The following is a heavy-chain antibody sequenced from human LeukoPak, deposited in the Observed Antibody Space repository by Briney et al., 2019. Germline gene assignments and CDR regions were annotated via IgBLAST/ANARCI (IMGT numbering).Heavy chain of an antibody. V-gene: IGHV3-49*04. CDR2: IRSKAYGGTT. J-gene: IGHJ4*02. Sequence: PGGSLSLSCTASGFTFGDYAMSWVRQAPGKGLEWVGFIRSKAYGGTTEYAASVKGRFTISRNDSKSIAYLQMNSLKTEDTAVYYCTRDQEQQLTTFDYWGQGTLVTVSS. CDR3: TRDQEQQLTTFDY. D-gene: IGHD6-13*01. CDR1: GFTFGDYA.